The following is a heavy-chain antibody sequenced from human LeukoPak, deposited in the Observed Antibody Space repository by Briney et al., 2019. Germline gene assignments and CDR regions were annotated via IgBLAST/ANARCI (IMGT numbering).Heavy chain of an antibody. J-gene: IGHJ3*02. CDR3: ARGYYDSSGYYYPRRGAFDI. D-gene: IGHD3-22*01. Sequence: PSETLSLTCVVYGGSFSGYYWSWIRQPPGKGLEWIGEINHSGSTNYNPSLKSRVTISVDTSKNQFSLKLSSVTAADTAVYYCARGYYDSSGYYYPRRGAFDIWGQGTMVTVSS. V-gene: IGHV4-34*01. CDR1: GGSFSGYY. CDR2: INHSGST.